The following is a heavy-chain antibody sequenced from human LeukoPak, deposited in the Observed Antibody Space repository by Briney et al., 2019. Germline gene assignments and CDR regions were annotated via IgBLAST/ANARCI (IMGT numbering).Heavy chain of an antibody. CDR1: GFTFRSYG. CDR3: AKNYNRAYYYGSGFDY. CDR2: LRYDGSKK. Sequence: GGSLRLSCGASGFTFRSYGMNGVRQPPGKAREGGAFLRYDGSKKYSADSVKGRFTISRDNSTNTLYLPMNSLRAEDTAVSYRAKNYNRAYYYGSGFDYWGQGTLVTVSS. J-gene: IGHJ4*02. D-gene: IGHD3-10*01. V-gene: IGHV3-30*02.